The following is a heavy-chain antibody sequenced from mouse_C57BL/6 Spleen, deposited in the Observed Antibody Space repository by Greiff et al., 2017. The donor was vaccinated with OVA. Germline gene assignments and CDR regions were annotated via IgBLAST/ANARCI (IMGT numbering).Heavy chain of an antibody. J-gene: IGHJ3*01. CDR3: ARSKGYDYDEGFAY. Sequence: QVQLQQSGPELVKPGASVKISCKASGYAFSSSWMNWVKQRPGKGLEWIGRIYPGDGDTNYNGKFKGKATLTADKSSSTAYMQLSSLTSEDSAVYFCARSKGYDYDEGFAYWGQGTLVTVSA. V-gene: IGHV1-82*01. CDR2: IYPGDGDT. D-gene: IGHD2-4*01. CDR1: GYAFSSSW.